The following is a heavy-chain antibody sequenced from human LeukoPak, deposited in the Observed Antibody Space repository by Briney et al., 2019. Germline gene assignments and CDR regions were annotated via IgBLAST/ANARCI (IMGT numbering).Heavy chain of an antibody. D-gene: IGHD6-6*01. Sequence: GESLKISCKGSGYSFTSYWIGRVRQMPGKGLEWMGIIYPGDSDTRYSPSFQGQVTISADKSISTAHLQWSSLKASDTAMYYCARLESIAAPRVDYWGQGTLVTVSS. CDR3: ARLESIAAPRVDY. CDR1: GYSFTSYW. CDR2: IYPGDSDT. J-gene: IGHJ4*02. V-gene: IGHV5-51*01.